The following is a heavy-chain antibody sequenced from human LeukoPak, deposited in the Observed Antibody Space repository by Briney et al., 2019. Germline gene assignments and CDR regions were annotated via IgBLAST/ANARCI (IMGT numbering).Heavy chain of an antibody. CDR3: AGGVAAAGTGSFDY. D-gene: IGHD6-13*01. J-gene: IGHJ4*02. V-gene: IGHV1-69*05. CDR2: IIPIFGTA. CDR1: GGTFSSYA. Sequence: ASVKVSCKASGGTFSSYAISWVRQARGQGLKWMGGIIPIFGTANYAQKFQGRVTITTDESTSTAYMELSSLRSGDTAVYYCAGGVAAAGTGSFDYWGQGTLVTVSS.